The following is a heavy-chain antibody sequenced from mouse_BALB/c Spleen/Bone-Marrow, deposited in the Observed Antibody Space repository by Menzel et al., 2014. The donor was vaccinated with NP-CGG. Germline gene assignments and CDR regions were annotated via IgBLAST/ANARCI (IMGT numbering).Heavy chain of an antibody. J-gene: IGHJ3*01. CDR3: ARYYYGRWFAN. CDR2: IDPANGNI. CDR1: GFNIKDTY. Sequence: VQLKESGAELVKPGASVKLSCTASGFNIKDTYMHWVKQRPEQGLEWIGRIDPANGNIKYDPKFQGKATITADTSSNTAYLQLSSLTSEDTAVYYCARYYYGRWFANWGQGTLVTVSA. V-gene: IGHV14-3*02. D-gene: IGHD1-1*01.